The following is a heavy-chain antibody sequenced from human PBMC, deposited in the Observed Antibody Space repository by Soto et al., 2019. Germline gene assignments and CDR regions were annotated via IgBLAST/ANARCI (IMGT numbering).Heavy chain of an antibody. CDR3: ARTAQLPRRSLGSAY. CDR2: IYYSGST. D-gene: IGHD2-2*01. V-gene: IGHV4-39*01. J-gene: IGHJ4*02. Sequence: QLQLQVSGPGLVKPSETLSPPCTVSGGSISSSIYYWGWISQPPGKGLEWIGRIYYSGSTYYNPSLKSRVAIAVDTSKSQFSLKPGSVPAADTVVYDCARTAQLPRRSLGSAYWGQGTLVTVSS. CDR1: GGSISSSIYY.